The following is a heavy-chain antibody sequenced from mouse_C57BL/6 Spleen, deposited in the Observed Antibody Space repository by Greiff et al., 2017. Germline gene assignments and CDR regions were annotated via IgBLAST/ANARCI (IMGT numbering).Heavy chain of an antibody. CDR1: GYTFTSYW. Sequence: QVQLQQSGAELVRPGSSVKLSCKASGYTFTSYWMHWVKQRPIQGLEWIGNIDPSDSETHYNQKFKDKATLTVDKSSSTAYMQLSSLTSEDSAVYYCARSYYDYDEFAYWGQGTLVTVSA. V-gene: IGHV1-52*01. J-gene: IGHJ3*01. D-gene: IGHD2-4*01. CDR2: IDPSDSET. CDR3: ARSYYDYDEFAY.